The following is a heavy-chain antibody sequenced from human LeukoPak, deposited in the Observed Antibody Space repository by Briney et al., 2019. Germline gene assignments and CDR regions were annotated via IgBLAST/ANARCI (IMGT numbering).Heavy chain of an antibody. CDR1: GGSISSYY. CDR3: ARGGDYYDSSGYPIQH. V-gene: IGHV4-4*07. J-gene: IGHJ1*01. CDR2: IYTRGST. D-gene: IGHD3-22*01. Sequence: SETLSLTCTVSGGSISSYYWSWIRQPAGKGLEWIGRIYTRGSTNYNPSLKSRVTMSVDTSKNQFSLKLSSVTAADTAVYYCARGGDYYDSSGYPIQHWGQGTLVTVSS.